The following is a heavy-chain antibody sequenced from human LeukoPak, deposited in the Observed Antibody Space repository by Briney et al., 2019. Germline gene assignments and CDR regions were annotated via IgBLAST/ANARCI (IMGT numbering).Heavy chain of an antibody. J-gene: IGHJ4*02. Sequence: SSLKVSCKASRGTFSSYAISWVRQAPGQGLEWMGRIIPIFGTANYAQKYQGRVTITTDESTSTSYMELSSLRSEDTAVYYCAREYYGSGSYFDYWGQGTLVTVSS. CDR3: AREYYGSGSYFDY. D-gene: IGHD3-10*01. V-gene: IGHV1-69*05. CDR1: RGTFSSYA. CDR2: IIPIFGTA.